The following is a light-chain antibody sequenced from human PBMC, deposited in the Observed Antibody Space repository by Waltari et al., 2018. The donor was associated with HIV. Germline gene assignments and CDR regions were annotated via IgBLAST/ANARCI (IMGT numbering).Light chain of an antibody. CDR2: GAS. J-gene: IGKJ2*02. V-gene: IGKV3-20*01. Sequence: EIVLTQSPGTLSLSPGARATLSCRASQSVSSSYLAWYQQKPGQAPRLLIYGASSRATGIPDRFSGSGSGTDFTLTISRLEPEDFAVYYCHQYGSSPRTFGQGTKLEIK. CDR3: HQYGSSPRT. CDR1: QSVSSSY.